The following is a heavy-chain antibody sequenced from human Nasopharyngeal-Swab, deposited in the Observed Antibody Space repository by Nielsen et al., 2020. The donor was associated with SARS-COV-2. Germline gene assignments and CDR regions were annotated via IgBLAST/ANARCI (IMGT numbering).Heavy chain of an antibody. Sequence: WVRQAPGQGPEWMGRINSNSGDTKYAQKFQGRVTMTRDTSISTADMELSRLRSDDTAVYYCARGNSYGYDYWGQGILVTVSS. V-gene: IGHV1-2*06. J-gene: IGHJ4*02. CDR3: ARGNSYGYDY. D-gene: IGHD5-18*01. CDR2: INSNSGDT.